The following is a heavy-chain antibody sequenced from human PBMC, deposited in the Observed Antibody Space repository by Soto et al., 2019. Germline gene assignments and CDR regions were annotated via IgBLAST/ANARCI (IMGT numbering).Heavy chain of an antibody. Sequence: QVQLVESGEALVKLGGPLRLSCAASGIVSSDYMGWVRQAPGKGLEWLSYISGSGRTIYSADSVKGRFTISRDNATNSLYLQMNNVRTEDTAVYYCARLPFPWGWFDPWGQGTLVTVSS. V-gene: IGHV3-11*01. D-gene: IGHD3-16*01. CDR3: ARLPFPWGWFDP. J-gene: IGHJ5*02. CDR2: ISGSGRTI. CDR1: GIVSSDY.